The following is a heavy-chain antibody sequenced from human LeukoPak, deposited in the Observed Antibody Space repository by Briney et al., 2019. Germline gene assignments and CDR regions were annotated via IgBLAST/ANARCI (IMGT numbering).Heavy chain of an antibody. CDR2: ISYDGSNK. CDR1: GFTFSSYG. J-gene: IGHJ4*02. CDR3: AKDQGYDFWSGSYYFDY. D-gene: IGHD3-3*01. Sequence: PGRSLRLSCAASGFTFSSYGMHWVRQAPGKGLEWVAVISYDGSNKYYADSVKGRFTISRDNSKNTLYLQMNSLRAEDTAVYYCAKDQGYDFWSGSYYFDYWGQGTLVTVSS. V-gene: IGHV3-30*18.